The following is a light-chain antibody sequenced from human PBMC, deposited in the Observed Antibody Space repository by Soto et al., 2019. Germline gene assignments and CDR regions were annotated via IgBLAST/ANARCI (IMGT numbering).Light chain of an antibody. CDR3: QQYDTPLFT. CDR1: QSVTNNF. V-gene: IGKV3-20*01. J-gene: IGKJ3*01. CDR2: GAS. Sequence: IVLTQSPGTLSLSPGERATLSCGASQSVTNNFLAWYQQKPDQAPRLLIYGASSRATGVPDRFSGSGSGTDFTLTISRLEPGDFAVYYCQQYDTPLFTFGPGTKVDIK.